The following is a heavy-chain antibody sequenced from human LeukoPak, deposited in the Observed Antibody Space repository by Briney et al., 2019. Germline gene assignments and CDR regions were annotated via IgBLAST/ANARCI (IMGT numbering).Heavy chain of an antibody. CDR2: IYYSGST. V-gene: IGHV4-59*01. D-gene: IGHD6-13*01. CDR3: ARCGAYSSSPYYYYYMDV. CDR1: GASISSYH. Sequence: PSETLSPTRTVSGASISSYHWSWIWQTPGKGLKWIGKIYYSGSTNYNPSLKSRVTISVDTSKNQFSLKLSSVAAADTAVYYCARCGAYSSSPYYYYYMDVWGKGTTVTVSS. J-gene: IGHJ6*03.